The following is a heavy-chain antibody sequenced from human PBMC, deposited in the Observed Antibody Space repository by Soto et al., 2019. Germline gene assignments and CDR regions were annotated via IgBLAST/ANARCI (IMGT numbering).Heavy chain of an antibody. J-gene: IGHJ3*01. Sequence: GGSLRLSCAASGFTFSSCSMNWVRQAPGKGLEWVSSISSSSSYIYYADSVKGRFTISRDNAKNSLYLQMNSLRAEDTAVYYCARDLGDYDILTGYSSWGQGTMVTVSS. CDR1: GFTFSSCS. CDR3: ARDLGDYDILTGYSS. V-gene: IGHV3-21*01. CDR2: ISSSSSYI. D-gene: IGHD3-9*01.